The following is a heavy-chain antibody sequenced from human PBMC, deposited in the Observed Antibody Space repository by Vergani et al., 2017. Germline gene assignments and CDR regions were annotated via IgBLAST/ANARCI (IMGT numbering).Heavy chain of an antibody. Sequence: EVQLLESGGGLVKPGGSLRLSCASSGFSFSSYAMSWVRQSPEKGLEWVSAISASGDTTFYADAVKGRFTISRDNCKNTLYLQISSLRVEDSDVYFCARSHSAGWFNFDFWGQGTLVTVSS. V-gene: IGHV3-23*01. CDR1: GFSFSSYA. J-gene: IGHJ4*02. CDR2: ISASGDTT. D-gene: IGHD6-19*01. CDR3: ARSHSAGWFNFDF.